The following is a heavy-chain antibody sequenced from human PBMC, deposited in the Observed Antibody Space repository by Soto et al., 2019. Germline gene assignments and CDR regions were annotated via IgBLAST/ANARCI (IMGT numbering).Heavy chain of an antibody. CDR1: GFTFSSYA. Sequence: PGGSLRLSCSASGFTFSSYAMHWVRQAPGKGLEYVSAINNSGGSTYYADSVKGRFTISRDNSKNTLYLQMSSLRAEDAAVYYCVKGSCGSTNCYVFRAVFDYWGQGTLVTVSS. CDR3: VKGSCGSTNCYVFRAVFDY. V-gene: IGHV3-64D*08. J-gene: IGHJ4*02. CDR2: INNSGGST. D-gene: IGHD2-2*01.